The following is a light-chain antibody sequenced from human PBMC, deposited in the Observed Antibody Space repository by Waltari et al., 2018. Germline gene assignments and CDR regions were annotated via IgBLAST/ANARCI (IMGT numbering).Light chain of an antibody. J-gene: IGLJ3*02. Sequence: QSALTQPRSVSGSPGQSVTISCTGTSSDVGGYNYVPWYQQDPVKAPKLMIYDIKKRPSGVPDRFSGSKSGNTASLTISGVQAEDEADYYCCSYVGPNTFWVFGGGTKLTVL. CDR1: SSDVGGYNY. V-gene: IGLV2-11*01. CDR3: CSYVGPNTFWV. CDR2: DIK.